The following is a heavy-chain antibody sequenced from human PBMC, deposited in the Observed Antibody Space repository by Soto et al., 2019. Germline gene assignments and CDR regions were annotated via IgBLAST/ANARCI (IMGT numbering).Heavy chain of an antibody. D-gene: IGHD3-22*01. CDR3: AKDLVGSQDYYDSSGNY. Sequence: GGSLRLSCAASGFTFSSYAMSWVRQAPGKGLEWVSAISGSGGSTYYADSVKGRFTISRDNSKNTLYLQMNSLRAEDTAVYYCAKDLVGSQDYYDSSGNYWGQGTLVTAPQ. CDR2: ISGSGGST. V-gene: IGHV3-23*01. CDR1: GFTFSSYA. J-gene: IGHJ4*02.